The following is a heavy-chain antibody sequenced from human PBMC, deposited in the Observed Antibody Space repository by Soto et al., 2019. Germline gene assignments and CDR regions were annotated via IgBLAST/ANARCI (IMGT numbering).Heavy chain of an antibody. V-gene: IGHV3-53*04. Sequence: EVQLVESGGGLVQPGGSLRLACAASGFTVSINYMSWGRQAPGKGLEWGLVLYSGGSPYYADSVKGRFTISRYNSKTTLDRQMNILRAEDTAVYYCARRRFADDFDSWFQGPMVTVSS. D-gene: IGHD3-10*01. CDR2: LYSGGSP. J-gene: IGHJ3*02. CDR3: ARRRFADDFDS. CDR1: GFTVSINY.